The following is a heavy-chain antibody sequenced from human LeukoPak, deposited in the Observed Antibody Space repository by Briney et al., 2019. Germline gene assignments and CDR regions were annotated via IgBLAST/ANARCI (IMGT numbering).Heavy chain of an antibody. CDR3: ASITMVRGLEPDY. CDR1: GFTFSSYE. D-gene: IGHD3-10*01. J-gene: IGHJ4*02. V-gene: IGHV3-48*03. CDR2: ISSSGSTI. Sequence: GGSLRLSCAASGFTFSSYEMNWVRQAPGKGLEWVSYISSSGSTIYYADSVKGRFTISRDNAKNSLYLQMNSLRAEDTAVYYCASITMVRGLEPDYWGQGTLVTVSS.